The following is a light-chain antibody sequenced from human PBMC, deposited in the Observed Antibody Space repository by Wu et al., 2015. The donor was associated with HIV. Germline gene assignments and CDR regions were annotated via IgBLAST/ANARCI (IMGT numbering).Light chain of an antibody. CDR2: DAS. Sequence: AIQLTQSPSSLSASVGDRVTITCRASQDISSALAWYQQKPGKAPKLLIYDASSLESGVPSTFSGSGSGTDFTLTISSLQPDDFATYYCRQKGTFGGGTKVVIK. CDR1: QDISSA. J-gene: IGKJ4*01. CDR3: RQKGT. V-gene: IGKV1-13*02.